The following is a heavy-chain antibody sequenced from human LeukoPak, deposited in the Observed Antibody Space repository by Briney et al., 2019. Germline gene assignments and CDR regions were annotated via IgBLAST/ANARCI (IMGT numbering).Heavy chain of an antibody. CDR3: ARDSSSFSLYYYYYMDV. V-gene: IGHV3-30*04. D-gene: IGHD6-13*01. J-gene: IGHJ6*03. CDR2: ISYDGSNK. Sequence: SCKASGFTFSSYAMHWVRQAPGKGLEWVAVISYDGSNKYYADSVKGRFTISRDNSKNTLYLQMNSLRAEDTAVYYCARDSSSFSLYYYYYMDVWGKGTTVTVSS. CDR1: GFTFSSYA.